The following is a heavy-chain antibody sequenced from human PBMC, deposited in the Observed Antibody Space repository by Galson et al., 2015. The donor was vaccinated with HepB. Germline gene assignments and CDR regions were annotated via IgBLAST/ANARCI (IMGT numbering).Heavy chain of an antibody. Sequence: SLRLSCAASGFTFSSYSMNWVRQAPGKGLEWVSSISSSSSYIYYADSVRGRFTISRDNAKNSLYLQMNSLRAEDTAVYYCARGSGDAYLDYWGQGTLVTVSS. CDR1: GFTFSSYS. J-gene: IGHJ4*02. CDR2: ISSSSSYI. V-gene: IGHV3-21*01. CDR3: ARGSGDAYLDY. D-gene: IGHD4-17*01.